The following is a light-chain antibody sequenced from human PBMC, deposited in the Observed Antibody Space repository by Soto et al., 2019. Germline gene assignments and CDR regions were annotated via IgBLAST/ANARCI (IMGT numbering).Light chain of an antibody. Sequence: QSVLTQPPSASGTPGQRVTISCSGGSSNIGSNTVNWFQQLSGTAPKLLIYSINQRPSGVPDRFSVSKSGTSASLAISGLQSEDEADYYCAAWDDSLNGRVFGGGTKLTVL. CDR2: SIN. J-gene: IGLJ3*02. CDR1: SSNIGSNT. CDR3: AAWDDSLNGRV. V-gene: IGLV1-44*01.